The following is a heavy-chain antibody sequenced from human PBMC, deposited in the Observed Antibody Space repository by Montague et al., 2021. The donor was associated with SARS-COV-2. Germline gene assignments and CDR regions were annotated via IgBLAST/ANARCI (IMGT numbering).Heavy chain of an antibody. CDR3: ARTIVVVSAASRYFDL. CDR2: IYYSGST. D-gene: IGHD2-2*01. J-gene: IGHJ2*01. Sequence: SETLSLTCTVSGGSTSSYYWSWIRQPLERGLEWIGCIYYSGSTNYNPSLKSRVTISVDTSKTQFSLKLNSVTAADTAVYYCARTIVVVSAASRYFDLWGRGTLVTVSS. V-gene: IGHV4-59*01. CDR1: GGSTSSYY.